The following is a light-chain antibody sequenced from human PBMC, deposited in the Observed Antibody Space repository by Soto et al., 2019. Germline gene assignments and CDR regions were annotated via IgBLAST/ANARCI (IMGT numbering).Light chain of an antibody. V-gene: IGKV3-15*01. J-gene: IGKJ2*01. CDR3: QQYNNWPPYVA. Sequence: EIVMTQSPATLSVSPGESATLSCRASQSVSNHLAWYQQKPGQAPRLLIYGASTRATGIPARFSGTGSVTEFTLTISRLQSEDFAVYYCQQYNNWPPYVAFGQGTKLEIK. CDR1: QSVSNH. CDR2: GAS.